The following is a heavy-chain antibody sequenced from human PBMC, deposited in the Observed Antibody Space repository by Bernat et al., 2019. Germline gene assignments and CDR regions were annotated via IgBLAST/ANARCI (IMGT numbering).Heavy chain of an antibody. CDR1: GFTFDDYA. V-gene: IGHV3-9*01. J-gene: IGHJ4*02. D-gene: IGHD5-18*01. CDR2: ISWNSGSI. Sequence: EVQLVESGGGLVQPGRSLRLSCAASGFTFDDYAMHWVRQAPGKGLEWVSGISWNSGSIGYADSVKGRFTISRDNAKNSLYLQMNSLRAEDTALYYCAKDQDTALGWLLFDYWGQGTLVTVSS. CDR3: AKDQDTALGWLLFDY.